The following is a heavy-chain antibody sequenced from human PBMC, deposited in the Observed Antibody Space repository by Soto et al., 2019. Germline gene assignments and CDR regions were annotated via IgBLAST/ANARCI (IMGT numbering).Heavy chain of an antibody. CDR2: IIPIFGTA. V-gene: IGHV1-69*13. CDR3: ARDPGYSSSWHYYYGMDV. D-gene: IGHD6-13*01. Sequence: ASVKVSCKASGGTFSSYAISWVRQAPGQGLEWMGGIIPIFGTANYAQKFQGRVTITADESTSTAYMELSSLRSEDTAVYYCARDPGYSSSWHYYYGMDVWGQGTTVTVSS. CDR1: GGTFSSYA. J-gene: IGHJ6*02.